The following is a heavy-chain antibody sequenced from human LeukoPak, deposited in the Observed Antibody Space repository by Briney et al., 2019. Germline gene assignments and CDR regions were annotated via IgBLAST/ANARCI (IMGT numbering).Heavy chain of an antibody. CDR1: GYTFSSYG. CDR2: ISPNTGFT. V-gene: IGHV1-18*01. D-gene: IGHD3-16*01. CDR3: SRDRGFMLTFGGIMEAQDS. J-gene: IGHJ4*02. Sequence: ASVKVSCKASGYTFSSYGLNWVRQAPGQGLEWMGWISPNTGFTYYAQKLQGRVTMTTDTSTSTAYMELRSLRYDDTAVYYCSRDRGFMLTFGGIMEAQDSWGQGTLVTVSS.